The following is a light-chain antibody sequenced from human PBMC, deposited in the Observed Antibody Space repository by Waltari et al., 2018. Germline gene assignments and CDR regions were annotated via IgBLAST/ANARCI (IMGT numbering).Light chain of an antibody. V-gene: IGKV3-15*01. CDR3: QQYDKWPPFS. CDR1: QSVGTN. J-gene: IGKJ2*03. Sequence: ETVMTQSPATLSVSPGDRATLSCRASQSVGTNVAWYQQKPDQAPRLLIYAASTRASDIPTRFSGSGSGTEFTFTITGLQSEDFALYFCQQYDKWPPFSFGQGTNLELK. CDR2: AAS.